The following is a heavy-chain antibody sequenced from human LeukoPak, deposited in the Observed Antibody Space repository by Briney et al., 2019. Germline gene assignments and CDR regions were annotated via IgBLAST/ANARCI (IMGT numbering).Heavy chain of an antibody. J-gene: IGHJ4*02. CDR1: GYTFNNYY. V-gene: IGHV1-46*02. D-gene: IGHD6-19*01. Sequence: ASVKVSCTASGYTFNNYYMYWVRQAPGQGLEWMGMINPSGGGTSYAQKFQGRVTMTRDTSTRTVYMEVSSLKPEDTAVYYCARQGAYSSAIGMGYWGQGTLVTVSS. CDR2: INPSGGGT. CDR3: ARQGAYSSAIGMGY.